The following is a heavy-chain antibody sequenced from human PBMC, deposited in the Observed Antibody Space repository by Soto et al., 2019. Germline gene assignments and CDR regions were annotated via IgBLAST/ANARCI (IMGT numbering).Heavy chain of an antibody. V-gene: IGHV3-21*01. J-gene: IGHJ4*01. CDR2: ISSGSSNI. CDR1: GFTFSSYS. Sequence: LRLSCAASGFTFSSYSMNWVRQAPGKGLEWVSFISSGSSNIYYADSVKGRFTISRDNAKNSLCLQMNSLRAEDTAVYYCARDVDGYNFGPFDYWGHGTLVTVSS. D-gene: IGHD5-12*01. CDR3: ARDVDGYNFGPFDY.